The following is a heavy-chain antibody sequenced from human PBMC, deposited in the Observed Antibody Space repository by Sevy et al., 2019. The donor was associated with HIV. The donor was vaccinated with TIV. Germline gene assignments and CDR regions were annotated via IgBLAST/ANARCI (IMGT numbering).Heavy chain of an antibody. V-gene: IGHV4-59*01. J-gene: IGHJ4*02. CDR3: ATISQQLVGFFDY. Sequence: SETLSLTCTVSGGSISSYYWSWIRQPPGKGLEWIGYIFYSGNTYYNPSLKRRVTISVDTSKNQFSLKLTSVTAADPAVYYCATISQQLVGFFDYWGQGTLVTVSS. CDR2: IFYSGNT. CDR1: GGSISSYY. D-gene: IGHD6-6*01.